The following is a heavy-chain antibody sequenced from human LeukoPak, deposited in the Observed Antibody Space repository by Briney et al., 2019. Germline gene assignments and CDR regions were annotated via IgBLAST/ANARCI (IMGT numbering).Heavy chain of an antibody. CDR1: GGSISSSSYY. V-gene: IGHV4-39*01. CDR3: ARSELTTSYSSGSEAFDI. J-gene: IGHJ3*02. D-gene: IGHD6-19*01. CDR2: IYYSGST. Sequence: SETLSLTCTVSGGSISSSSYYWGWIRQPPGKGLEWIGSIYYSGSTYYNPSLKSRVTISVDTSKNQFSLMLSSVTAADTAVYYCARSELTTSYSSGSEAFDIWGQGTMVTVSS.